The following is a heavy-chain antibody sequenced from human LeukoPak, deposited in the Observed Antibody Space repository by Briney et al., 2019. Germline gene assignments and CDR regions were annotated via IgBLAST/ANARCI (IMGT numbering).Heavy chain of an antibody. CDR2: IYYSSGST. V-gene: IGHV4-31*03. D-gene: IGHD3-10*01. J-gene: IGHJ6*02. CDR3: AREDYYTSGSYYNVKRMDV. Sequence: SETLSLTCSVSGESISTGGYYWSWIRQLPGKGLEWIGNIYYSSGSTYYNPSLKSRVTISVDTSKNQLSLRVTSVTAADTAVYFCAREDYYTSGSYYNVKRMDVWGQGTTVTVSS. CDR1: GESISTGGYY.